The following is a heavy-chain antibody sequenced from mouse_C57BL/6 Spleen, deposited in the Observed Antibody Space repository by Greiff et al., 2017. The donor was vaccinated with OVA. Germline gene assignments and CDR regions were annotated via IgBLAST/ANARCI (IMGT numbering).Heavy chain of an antibody. CDR2: ISYDGSN. V-gene: IGHV3-6*01. D-gene: IGHD4-1*01. CDR1: GYSITSGYY. Sequence: EVKLMESGPGLVKPSQSLSLTCSVTGYSITSGYYWNWIRQFPGNKLEWMGYISYDGSNNYNPSLKNRISITRDTSKNQFFLKLNSVTTEDTATYYCARDGTGTGEDYWGQGTTLTVSS. CDR3: ARDGTGTGEDY. J-gene: IGHJ2*01.